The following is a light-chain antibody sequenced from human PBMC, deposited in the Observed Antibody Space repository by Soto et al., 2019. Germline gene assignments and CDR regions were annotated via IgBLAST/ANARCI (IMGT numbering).Light chain of an antibody. Sequence: IVLTQSPVTLALSPGERAVLSCRASQSVSTSLAWYQHKPGQAPRLFIYDASKRAPGFPARFSGSGSGTDFTLTISSLEPEDFAVYYCQVRDVWPSFGQGTKVDIK. V-gene: IGKV3-11*01. CDR3: QVRDVWPS. CDR2: DAS. J-gene: IGKJ1*01. CDR1: QSVSTS.